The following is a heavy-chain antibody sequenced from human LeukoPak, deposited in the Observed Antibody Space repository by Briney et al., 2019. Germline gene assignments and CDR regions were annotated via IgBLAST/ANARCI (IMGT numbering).Heavy chain of an antibody. V-gene: IGHV1-46*01. J-gene: IGHJ4*02. D-gene: IGHD2-2*01. Sequence: ASVKVSCKASGYTFTSYYMHWVRQAPGQGLEWMGIINPSGGSTSYAQKFQGRVTMTRDMSTSTVYMELSSLGSEDTAVYYCARDSPAMPDDYWGQGTLVTVSS. CDR1: GYTFTSYY. CDR2: INPSGGST. CDR3: ARDSPAMPDDY.